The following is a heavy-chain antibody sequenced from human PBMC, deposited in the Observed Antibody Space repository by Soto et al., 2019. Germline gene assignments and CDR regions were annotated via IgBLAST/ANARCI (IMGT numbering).Heavy chain of an antibody. Sequence: QVQLVQSGAEVKKPGSSVKVSCKASGDTFSSYIISWVRQAPGQGLEWMGRIIPILNIPNYAQKFQGRVTITADKSTSTAYMELSSLRSEDMAVYYCATARGYNYGSDYWGQGTLVTVSS. CDR1: GDTFSSYI. V-gene: IGHV1-69*02. CDR2: IIPILNIP. J-gene: IGHJ4*02. D-gene: IGHD5-18*01. CDR3: ATARGYNYGSDY.